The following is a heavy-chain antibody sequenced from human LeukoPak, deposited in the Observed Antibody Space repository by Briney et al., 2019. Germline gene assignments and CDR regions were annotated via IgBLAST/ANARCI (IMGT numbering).Heavy chain of an antibody. V-gene: IGHV3-23*01. J-gene: IGHJ4*02. Sequence: GGSLRLSCAASGFTFSSYAMSWVRQAPGKGLEWVSAISGSGGSTYYADSVKGRFTISRDNSKNTLYLQMNRLRAEDTALYYCAKDLDSSGYYVDCWGQGTLVTVSS. D-gene: IGHD3-22*01. CDR2: ISGSGGST. CDR1: GFTFSSYA. CDR3: AKDLDSSGYYVDC.